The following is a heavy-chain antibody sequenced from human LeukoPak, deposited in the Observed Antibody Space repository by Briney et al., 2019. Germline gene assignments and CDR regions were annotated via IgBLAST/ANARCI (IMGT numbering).Heavy chain of an antibody. CDR2: ISGSGGST. Sequence: GGSLRLSCAASGFTFSSYAMRWVRQAPGKGLEGVSAISGSGGSTYYADSVKGRFTISRDNSKNTLYLQMNSLRAEDTAVYYCAKPLLGFVRTFDYWGQGTLVTVSS. D-gene: IGHD3-10*01. CDR3: AKPLLGFVRTFDY. J-gene: IGHJ4*02. CDR1: GFTFSSYA. V-gene: IGHV3-23*01.